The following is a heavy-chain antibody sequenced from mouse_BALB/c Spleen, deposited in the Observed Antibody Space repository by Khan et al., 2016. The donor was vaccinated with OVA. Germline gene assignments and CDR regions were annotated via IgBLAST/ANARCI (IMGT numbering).Heavy chain of an antibody. J-gene: IGHJ3*01. Sequence: EVQLQQSGTELIKPGASVKLSCTASGFNIKDTYIHWVKERPEQGPEWIGRIDPANGDTKYDPKFQGKATITAETSSNTANLQLSSLTSEDTAVYYCATIYGSPFTYWGKGTLVTVAA. CDR1: GFNIKDTY. D-gene: IGHD2-1*01. CDR2: IDPANGDT. V-gene: IGHV14-3*02. CDR3: ATIYGSPFTY.